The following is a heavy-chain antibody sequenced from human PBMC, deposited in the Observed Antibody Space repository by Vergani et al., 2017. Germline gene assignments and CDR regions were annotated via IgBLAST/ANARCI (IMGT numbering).Heavy chain of an antibody. CDR1: GGSFSGYY. CDR2: INHSGST. V-gene: IGHV4-34*01. D-gene: IGHD5-24*01. CDR3: AREMATGYYFDY. J-gene: IGHJ4*02. Sequence: QVQLQQWGAGLLTASETLSLTCAVYGGSFSGYYWSWIRQPPGKGLEWIGEINHSGSTNYNRSLKSRVTISVDTSKNQFSLKMSSVTAADTAVYYCAREMATGYYFDYWGQGTLVTVSS.